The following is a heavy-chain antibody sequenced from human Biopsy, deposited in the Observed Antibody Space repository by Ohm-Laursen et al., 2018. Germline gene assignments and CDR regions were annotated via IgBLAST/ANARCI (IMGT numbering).Heavy chain of an antibody. J-gene: IGHJ2*01. CDR2: IYSSGGS. V-gene: IGHV4-4*07. D-gene: IGHD6-19*01. Sequence: SDTLSLTCSVSGGSTNDYFWSWIRQPAGETLEWIGRIYSSGGSSYNPSLKSRISMSMDTSNNQFSLTLTSVTAADTAVYYCARTPGKAVAGRFLDLWGRGTLVTLSS. CDR1: GGSTNDYF. CDR3: ARTPGKAVAGRFLDL.